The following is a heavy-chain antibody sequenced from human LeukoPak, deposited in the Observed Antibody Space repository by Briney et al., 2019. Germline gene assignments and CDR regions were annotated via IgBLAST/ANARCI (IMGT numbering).Heavy chain of an antibody. CDR2: IDWDDDK. J-gene: IGHJ4*02. CDR1: GFSLSTSGMR. D-gene: IGHD6-19*01. CDR3: AREIAVAGFDY. V-gene: IGHV2-70*04. Sequence: SGPALVKPTQTLTLTCTFSGFSLSTSGMRVSWIRQPPGKALEWLARIDWDDDKFYSTSLETRLTISKDTSKNQVVLTMTNMDPVDTATYYCAREIAVAGFDYWGQGTLVTVSS.